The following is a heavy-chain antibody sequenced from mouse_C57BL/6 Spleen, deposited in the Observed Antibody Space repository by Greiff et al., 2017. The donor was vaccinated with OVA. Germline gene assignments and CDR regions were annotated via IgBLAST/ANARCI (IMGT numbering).Heavy chain of an antibody. J-gene: IGHJ2*01. CDR1: GFTFSDAW. D-gene: IGHD3-2*01. CDR3: TRSETDY. V-gene: IGHV6-6*01. Sequence: EVQRVESGGGLVQPGGSMKLSCAASGFTFSDAWMDWVRQSPEKGLEWVAEIRNKANNHATYYAESVKGRFTISRDDYKSSVYLQMNSLRAKDTDFYYCTRSETDYWRQGTTLTVSS. CDR2: IRNKANNHAT.